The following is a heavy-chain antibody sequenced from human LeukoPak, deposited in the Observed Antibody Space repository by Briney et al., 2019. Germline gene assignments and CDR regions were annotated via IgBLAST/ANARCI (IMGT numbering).Heavy chain of an antibody. Sequence: ASVKVSCKASGYTFTGYYMHWVRQAPGQGLEWMGWINPNSGGTNYAQKFQGRVTMTRDTSISTAYMELSRLRSDDTAVYYCARDRRGYSGYDSGAGATYYYYYMDVWGKGTTVTVSS. J-gene: IGHJ6*03. CDR2: INPNSGGT. V-gene: IGHV1-2*02. CDR1: GYTFTGYY. CDR3: ARDRRGYSGYDSGAGATYYYYYMDV. D-gene: IGHD5-12*01.